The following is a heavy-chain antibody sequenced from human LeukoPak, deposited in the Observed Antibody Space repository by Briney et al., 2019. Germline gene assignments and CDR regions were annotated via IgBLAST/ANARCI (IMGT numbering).Heavy chain of an antibody. J-gene: IGHJ3*02. CDR2: ISGSGGST. CDR1: GFTFSSYA. CDR3: AALAVAGTRPNDAFDI. Sequence: PGGSLRLSCAASGFTFSSYAMSWVRQAPGKGLEWVSAISGSGGSTYYADSVKGRFTISRDNSKNALYLQMNSLRAEDTAVYYCAALAVAGTRPNDAFDIWGQGTMVTVSS. D-gene: IGHD6-19*01. V-gene: IGHV3-23*01.